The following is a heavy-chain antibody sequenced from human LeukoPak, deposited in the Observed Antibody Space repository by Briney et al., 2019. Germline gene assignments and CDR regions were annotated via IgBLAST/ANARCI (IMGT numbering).Heavy chain of an antibody. J-gene: IGHJ4*02. CDR2: IIPILGIA. CDR1: GGTFSSYA. V-gene: IGHV1-69*04. CDR3: ARDLTSPDIVVVPAAMPAY. Sequence: SVKVSCKASGGTFSSYAISWVRQAPGQGLEWMGRIIPILGIANYAQKFQGRVTITADKSTSTAYVELSSLRSEDTAVYYCARDLTSPDIVVVPAAMPAYWGQGTLVTVSS. D-gene: IGHD2-2*01.